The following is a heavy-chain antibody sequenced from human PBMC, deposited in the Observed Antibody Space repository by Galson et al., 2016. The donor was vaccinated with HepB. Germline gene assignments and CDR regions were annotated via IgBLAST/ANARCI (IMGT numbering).Heavy chain of an antibody. D-gene: IGHD6-13*01. J-gene: IGHJ3*02. CDR2: ISSSSSYI. CDR3: AKVREQQLLDAFDI. Sequence: SLRLSCAASGFTFSSHAMNWVRQAPGKGLEWVSYISSSSSYIYYADAVKGRFIISRDNAKESLYLQMNSLRPEDTAVYYCAKVREQQLLDAFDIWGQGTMVTVSS. V-gene: IGHV3-21*01. CDR1: GFTFSSHA.